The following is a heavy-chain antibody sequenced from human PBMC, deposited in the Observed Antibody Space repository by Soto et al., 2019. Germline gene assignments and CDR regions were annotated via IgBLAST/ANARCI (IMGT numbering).Heavy chain of an antibody. CDR3: ARLHCNSPNCVPLDP. CDR2: IYYSGST. J-gene: IGHJ5*02. CDR1: GGSISGYY. Sequence: SETLSLTCTVSGGSISGYYWSWIRQPPGKGLEWIGYIYYSGSTYYSPSLKSRVTMSVDTSKNQLSLKLSSVTAADTAVYYCARLHCNSPNCVPLDPWGQGTLVTVSS. V-gene: IGHV4-59*04. D-gene: IGHD2-2*01.